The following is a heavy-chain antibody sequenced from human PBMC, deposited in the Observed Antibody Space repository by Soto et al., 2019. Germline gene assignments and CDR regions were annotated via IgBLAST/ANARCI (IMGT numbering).Heavy chain of an antibody. J-gene: IGHJ4*02. V-gene: IGHV4-4*02. Sequence: SETLSLTCAVSGGSFTSNNWWTWVRQPPGQGLEWIGEIYRTGSTNYNPSLKSRVTISLDTSKNQFSLKLSSVTAADTAVYYCASGGGYSYALDYWGQGTLVTVSS. CDR3: ASGGGYSYALDY. CDR1: GGSFTSNNW. CDR2: IYRTGST. D-gene: IGHD5-18*01.